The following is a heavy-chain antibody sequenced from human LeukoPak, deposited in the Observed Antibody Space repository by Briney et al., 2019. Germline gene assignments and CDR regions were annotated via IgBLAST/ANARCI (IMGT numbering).Heavy chain of an antibody. CDR2: ISSSTSTI. V-gene: IGHV3-48*04. J-gene: IGHJ4*02. CDR1: GFSFSSYG. CDR3: ARDDSSSSWVDY. Sequence: PGTSLRLSCTASGFSFSSYGMHWVRQAPGKGLEWVSYISSSTSTIYYADSVKGRFTISRDNEKNSLYLQMNRLRAEDTAVYYCARDDSSSSWVDYWGQGTLVTVSS. D-gene: IGHD6-6*01.